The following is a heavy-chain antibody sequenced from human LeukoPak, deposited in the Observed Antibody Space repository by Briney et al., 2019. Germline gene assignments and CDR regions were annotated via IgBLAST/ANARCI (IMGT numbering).Heavy chain of an antibody. Sequence: SETLSLTCTVSGGSISSGSYYWTWIRQPAGKGLEWIGHLYTSGTTSYNPSLQSRVTISADTSKHQFSLRLTSVTAADTAVYYCARAGGSVGWYGTIDSWGQGSLVTVSS. CDR1: GGSISSGSYY. CDR2: LYTSGTT. D-gene: IGHD6-19*01. J-gene: IGHJ4*02. V-gene: IGHV4-61*09. CDR3: ARAGGSVGWYGTIDS.